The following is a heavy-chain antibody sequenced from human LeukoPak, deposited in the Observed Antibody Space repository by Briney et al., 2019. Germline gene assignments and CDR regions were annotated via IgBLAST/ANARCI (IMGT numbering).Heavy chain of an antibody. V-gene: IGHV3-30*04. CDR3: AKDRDAFDI. CDR1: GFTFSSYA. Sequence: GGSLRLSCAASGFTFSSYAMHWVRQAPGKGLEWVAVISYDGSNKYYADSVKGRFTISRDNSKNTLYLQMNSLRAEDTAVYYCAKDRDAFDIWGQGTMVTVSS. J-gene: IGHJ3*02. CDR2: ISYDGSNK.